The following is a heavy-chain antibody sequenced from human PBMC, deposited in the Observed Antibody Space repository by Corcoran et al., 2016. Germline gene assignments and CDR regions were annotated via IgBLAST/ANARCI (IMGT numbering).Heavy chain of an antibody. CDR3: AKEQNYAWHYYGMDV. CDR2: ISYDGSNK. D-gene: IGHD1-7*01. Sequence: QVQLVESGGGVVQPGRSLRLSCAASGFTFSSYGMHWVRQAPGKGLEWVAVISYDGSNKYYADSVKGRFTISRDNSKNTLYLQMNSLRAEDTAVYYCAKEQNYAWHYYGMDVWGQGTTVTVSS. V-gene: IGHV3-30*18. J-gene: IGHJ6*02. CDR1: GFTFSSYG.